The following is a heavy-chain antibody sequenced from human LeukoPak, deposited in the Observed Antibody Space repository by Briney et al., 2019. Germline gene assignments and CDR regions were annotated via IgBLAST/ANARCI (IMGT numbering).Heavy chain of an antibody. CDR3: TRAGEILPHDGFDI. D-gene: IGHD3-10*01. Sequence: GGSLRLSCAASGFTFSAYTIHWVRQAPDKGLEWVAFITYDGGNTYYRDSVKGRFTISRDNSKNTVYLQMNSLRVEDTAVYFCTRAGEILPHDGFDIWGQGTMVTVSS. CDR1: GFTFSAYT. V-gene: IGHV3-30*14. J-gene: IGHJ3*02. CDR2: ITYDGGNT.